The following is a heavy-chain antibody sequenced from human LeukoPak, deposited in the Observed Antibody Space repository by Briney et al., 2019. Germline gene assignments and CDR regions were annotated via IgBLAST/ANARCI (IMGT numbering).Heavy chain of an antibody. V-gene: IGHV3-15*01. J-gene: IGHJ4*02. CDR2: IKSKTDGGTT. D-gene: IGHD6-13*01. CDR1: GFTFSNAW. Sequence: PGGSLRLSCAASGFTFSNAWMSWVRQAPGKGLEWVGRIKSKTDGGTTDYAAPVKGRFTISRDDSKNTLYLQMNSLRAEDTAVYYCAKGPYSSSWYSGYWGQGTLVTVSS. CDR3: AKGPYSSSWYSGY.